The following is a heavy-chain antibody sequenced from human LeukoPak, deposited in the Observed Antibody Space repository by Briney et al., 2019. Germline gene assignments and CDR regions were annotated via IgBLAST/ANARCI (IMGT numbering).Heavy chain of an antibody. CDR3: AELGITMIGGV. CDR2: ISSSGSTI. D-gene: IGHD3-10*02. V-gene: IGHV3-48*03. CDR1: GFTFSSYE. Sequence: GGSLRLSCAASGFTFSSYEMNWVRQAPGKGLEWVSYISSSGSTIYYADSVKGRFTISRDNAKNTLYLQMNSLKAEDTAVYYCAELGITMIGGVWGKGTTVTISS. J-gene: IGHJ6*04.